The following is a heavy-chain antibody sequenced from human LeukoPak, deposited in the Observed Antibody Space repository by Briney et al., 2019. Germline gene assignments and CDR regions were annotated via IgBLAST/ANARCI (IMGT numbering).Heavy chain of an antibody. CDR3: ARVGDYEDPEYFQH. CDR1: GYTFTSYG. D-gene: IGHD4-17*01. V-gene: IGHV1-69*04. J-gene: IGHJ1*01. Sequence: ASVKVSCKASGYTFTSYGISWVRQAPGQGLEWMGRIIPILGIANYAQKFQGRVTITADKSTSTAYMELSSLRSEDTAVYYCARVGDYEDPEYFQHWGQGTLVTVSS. CDR2: IIPILGIA.